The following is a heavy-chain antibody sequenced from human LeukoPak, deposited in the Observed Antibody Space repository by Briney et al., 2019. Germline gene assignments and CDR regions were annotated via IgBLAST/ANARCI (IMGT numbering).Heavy chain of an antibody. J-gene: IGHJ4*02. V-gene: IGHV3-30*18. CDR3: AKFLGT. Sequence: PGGSLRLSCAASGFTFSSYGMHWVRQAPGKGLEWVAVISYDGSNKYYADSVKGRFTISRDNSKNTLYLQMNSLRAEDTAVYYCAKFLGTWGQGTLVTVSS. D-gene: IGHD3-3*01. CDR1: GFTFSSYG. CDR2: ISYDGSNK.